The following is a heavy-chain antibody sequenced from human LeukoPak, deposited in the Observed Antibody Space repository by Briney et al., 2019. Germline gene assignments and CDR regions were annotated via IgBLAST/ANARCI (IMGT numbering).Heavy chain of an antibody. CDR3: AELGITMIGGV. V-gene: IGHV3-11*04. CDR1: GITFSDHY. D-gene: IGHD3-10*02. Sequence: KPGGSLRLSCAASGITFSDHYMSWIRQAPGKGLEWLSYISSGGDSIYYADSVKGRFTISRDNAKNSLYLQMNSLRAEDTAVYYCAELGITMIGGVWGKGTTVTISS. CDR2: ISSGGDSI. J-gene: IGHJ6*04.